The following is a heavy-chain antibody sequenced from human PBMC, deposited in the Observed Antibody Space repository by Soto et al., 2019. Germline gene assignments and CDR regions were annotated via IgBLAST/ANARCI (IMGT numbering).Heavy chain of an antibody. V-gene: IGHV3-23*01. CDR3: AKSDPSGSFNDY. D-gene: IGHD6-25*01. Sequence: GGSLRLSCEGSGFFISAYAMHWVRQAPGKGLEWVSAISGSGGSTYYADSVKGRFTISRDSSKNTLYLQMNSLRAEDTAVYYCAKSDPSGSFNDYWGQGTLVTVSS. CDR1: GFFISAYA. CDR2: ISGSGGST. J-gene: IGHJ4*02.